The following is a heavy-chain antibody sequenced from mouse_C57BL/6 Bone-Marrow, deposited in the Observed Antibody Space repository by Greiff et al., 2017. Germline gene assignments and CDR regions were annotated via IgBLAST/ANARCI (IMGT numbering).Heavy chain of an antibody. J-gene: IGHJ4*01. CDR1: GYTFTSYG. V-gene: IGHV1-81*01. CDR2: IYPRSGNT. CDR3: ARPCGHAMDY. Sequence: ESGAELARPGASVKLSCKASGYTFTSYGISWVKQRTGQGLEWIGEIYPRSGNTYYNEKFKGKATLTADKSSSTAYMELRSLTSEDSAVYFCARPCGHAMDYWGQGTSVTVSS.